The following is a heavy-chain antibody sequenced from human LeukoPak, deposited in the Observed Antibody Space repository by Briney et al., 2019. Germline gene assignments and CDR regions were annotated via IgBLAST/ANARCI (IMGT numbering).Heavy chain of an antibody. CDR3: VRDGDVSPIRPRHSGMDV. CDR2: ISNNGDRT. D-gene: IGHD4-17*01. J-gene: IGHJ6*02. Sequence: GGSLRLSCAASGFTFSNYIIHWVRQAPGKGLEDVSAISNNGDRTYYANSVKGRFTISRGNSKKMLYLQMGCLRVEDMAVYYCVRDGDVSPIRPRHSGMDVWGQGTTV. CDR1: GFTFSNYI. V-gene: IGHV3-64*01.